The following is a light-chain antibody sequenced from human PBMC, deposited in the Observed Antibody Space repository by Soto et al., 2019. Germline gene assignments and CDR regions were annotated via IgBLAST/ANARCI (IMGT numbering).Light chain of an antibody. CDR3: QQYNNWLGT. J-gene: IGKJ1*01. CDR2: GAS. CDR1: QSVSRN. V-gene: IGKV3-15*01. Sequence: EIVMTQSPATLSVSPGERATLSCRASQSVSRNLAWEQQKPCQAPRRLIYGASTWATGIPARFSGSGSGTDFTLNISRLQSEDFAVYYCQQYNNWLGTFGQGTKVEIK.